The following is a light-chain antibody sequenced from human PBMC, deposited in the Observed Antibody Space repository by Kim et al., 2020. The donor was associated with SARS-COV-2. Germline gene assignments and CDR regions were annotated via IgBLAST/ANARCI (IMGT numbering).Light chain of an antibody. CDR3: QQSSASVT. CDR1: QSVRVTH. CDR2: GAS. Sequence: LSPGESATLSCRASQSVRVTHLAWYQQKPGQAPRLLIFGASHRAAGIPDRFVGSGSGTDFTLTISRLEPEDFVVYYCQQSSASVTFGGGTKVDIK. J-gene: IGKJ4*01. V-gene: IGKV3-20*01.